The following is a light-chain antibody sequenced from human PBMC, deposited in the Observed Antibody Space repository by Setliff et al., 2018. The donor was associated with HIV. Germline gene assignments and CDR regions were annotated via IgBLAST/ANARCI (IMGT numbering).Light chain of an antibody. CDR1: NSDIGGYNY. J-gene: IGLJ1*01. V-gene: IGLV2-14*01. CDR3: SASRPSRTLVV. Sequence: QSVLPQPASVSGSPGQSITISCTGTNSDIGGYNYVSWYQQLPGEAPKLIIFQLINRPSGVSERFSGSNSGNPASLTISGLQAEDVADYYCSASRPSRTLVVFGTGTKVTVL. CDR2: QLI.